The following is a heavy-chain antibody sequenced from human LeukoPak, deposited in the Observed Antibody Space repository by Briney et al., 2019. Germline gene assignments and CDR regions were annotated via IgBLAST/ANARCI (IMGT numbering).Heavy chain of an antibody. J-gene: IGHJ4*02. V-gene: IGHV1-46*01. CDR3: ARKWVNSYSSSLGFDY. Sequence: ASVKVSCKASGYTFTSYYMHWVRQAPGQGLEWMGIINPSGGSTSYAQKFQGRVTMTRDMSTSTVYMELSSLRSEDTAVYYCARKWVNSYSSSLGFDYWSQGTLVTVSS. D-gene: IGHD6-6*01. CDR2: INPSGGST. CDR1: GYTFTSYY.